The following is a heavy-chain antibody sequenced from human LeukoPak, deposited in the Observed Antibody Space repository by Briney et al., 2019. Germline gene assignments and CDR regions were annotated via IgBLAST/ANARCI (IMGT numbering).Heavy chain of an antibody. CDR2: IHYSGSS. J-gene: IGHJ5*01. D-gene: IGHD2-8*01. Sequence: SQTLSLTCTVSGDSTSNFYWNWIRQSPGKGLEWIGNIHYSGSSVYNPSLKSRGTISIDTSRRQFFLKLNSVTAADTAVYFCALAPNSNWFDFWGPGILVTVSS. CDR3: ALAPNSNWFDF. V-gene: IGHV4-59*03. CDR1: GDSTSNFY.